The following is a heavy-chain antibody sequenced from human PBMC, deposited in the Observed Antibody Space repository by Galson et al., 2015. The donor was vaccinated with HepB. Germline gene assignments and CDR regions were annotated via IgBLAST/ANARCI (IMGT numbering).Heavy chain of an antibody. CDR2: ISYDGSNK. D-gene: IGHD2-15*01. Sequence: SLRLSCAASGFTFSSYGMHWVRQAPGKGLEWVAVISYDGSNKYYADSVKGRFTISRDNSKNTLYLQMNSLRAEDTAVYYCAKELARAGTDVVRRPPHYYYYYGMDVWGQGTTVTVSS. J-gene: IGHJ6*02. CDR1: GFTFSSYG. V-gene: IGHV3-30*18. CDR3: AKELARAGTDVVRRPPHYYYYYGMDV.